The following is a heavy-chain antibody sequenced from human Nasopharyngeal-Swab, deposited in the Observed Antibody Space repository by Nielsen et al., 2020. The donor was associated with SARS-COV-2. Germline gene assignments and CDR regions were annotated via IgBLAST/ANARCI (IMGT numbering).Heavy chain of an antibody. CDR1: GGSISSSNW. CDR2: IYHSGST. CDR3: ARVDTYGPELKGAFDI. J-gene: IGHJ3*02. D-gene: IGHD5-18*01. V-gene: IGHV4-4*02. Sequence: SETLSLTCAVSGGSISSSNWWSWVRQPPGKGLEWIGEIYHSGSTNYNPSLKSRVTISVDTSKNHFSLRLSSVTAADTAIYYCARVDTYGPELKGAFDIWGQGTVVTVSS.